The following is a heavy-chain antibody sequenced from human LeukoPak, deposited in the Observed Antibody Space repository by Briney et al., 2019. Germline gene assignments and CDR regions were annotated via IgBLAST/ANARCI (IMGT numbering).Heavy chain of an antibody. V-gene: IGHV4-30-2*01. D-gene: IGHD6-19*01. Sequence: SETLSLTCAVSGGSISSGGYSWSWIRQPPGKGLEWIGYIYHSGSTYYNPSLKSRVTISVDRSKNQFSLKLSSVTAADTAVYYCARSPPLYSSGWYYFDYWGQGTLVTVSS. CDR3: ARSPPLYSSGWYYFDY. CDR2: IYHSGST. CDR1: GGSISSGGYS. J-gene: IGHJ4*02.